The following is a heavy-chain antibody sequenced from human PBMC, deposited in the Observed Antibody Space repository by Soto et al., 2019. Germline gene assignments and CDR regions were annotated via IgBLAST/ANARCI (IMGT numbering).Heavy chain of an antibody. CDR3: ASVPLSYTKNDDLEH. CDR1: EQTITGHY. V-gene: IGHV1-2*02. D-gene: IGHD1-1*01. J-gene: IGHJ4*02. CDR2: INPKGDGK. Sequence: QVQMVQSGPEVKKPGASVKISCTASEQTITGHYIQWVRQAPGQGLEWMGWINPKGDGKKYAQHFQGRITVTRDTSINTCYMELRALTSDDTAVYYGASVPLSYTKNDDLEHWGQGTLVTVSS.